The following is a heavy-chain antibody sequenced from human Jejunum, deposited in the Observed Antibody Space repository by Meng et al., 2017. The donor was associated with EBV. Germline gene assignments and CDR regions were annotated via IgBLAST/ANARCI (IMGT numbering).Heavy chain of an antibody. J-gene: IGHJ4*02. V-gene: IGHV1-18*01. CDR2: ISVYRGNT. Sequence: VQLVPSGAEVKKPGASVKVSCKASGYDFINSGISWVRQAPGQGLEWMGWISVYRGNTNYAQRFQDRVTLTTNTSTSTVYMELRSLTSDDTAVYYCARDRSNSDYWGQGTLVTVSS. D-gene: IGHD5-24*01. CDR3: ARDRSNSDY. CDR1: GYDFINSG.